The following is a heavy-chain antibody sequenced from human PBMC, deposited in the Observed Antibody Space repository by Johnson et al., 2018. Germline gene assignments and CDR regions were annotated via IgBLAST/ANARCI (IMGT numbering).Heavy chain of an antibody. D-gene: IGHD6-19*01. J-gene: IGHJ6*02. CDR1: GCTFKNYA. Sequence: VQLVQSGGGLVQPGGSXRLSCAASGCTFKNYAMSWVRQDPGKGLEWVSVITDSGGSTYFAESVKGGFSISRDNSKNMLFLLMNSLRAEDTAVYYSAKESVAVAGSEYYYYGLDVWGQGTTVTVSS. CDR3: AKESVAVAGSEYYYYGLDV. CDR2: ITDSGGST. V-gene: IGHV3-23*04.